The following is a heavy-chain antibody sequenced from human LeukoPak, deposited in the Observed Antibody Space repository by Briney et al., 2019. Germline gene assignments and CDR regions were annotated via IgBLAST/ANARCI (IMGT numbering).Heavy chain of an antibody. D-gene: IGHD6-6*01. CDR2: ISGSGGST. CDR1: EFTFSNYA. J-gene: IGHJ4*02. V-gene: IGHV3-23*01. Sequence: GGSLRLSCAAYEFTFSNYAMSWVRQAPGKGLEWVSAISGSGGSTYYAASVKRRFTISRDNSKNTQYLQINSLRAEDTAVYYCAKDGGLAARPYYFDYWGQGTRVTVSS. CDR3: AKDGGLAARPYYFDY.